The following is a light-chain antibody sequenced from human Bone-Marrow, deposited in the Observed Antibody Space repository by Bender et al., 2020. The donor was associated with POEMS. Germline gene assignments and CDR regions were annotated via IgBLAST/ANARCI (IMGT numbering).Light chain of an antibody. CDR2: EVS. J-gene: IGLJ2*01. V-gene: IGLV2-14*01. CDR1: SSDVGGYQS. CDR3: NSYTSSTNVL. Sequence: QSALTQPASVSGSPGQSLTISCTGTSSDVGGYQSVSWYQQHPGKAPNLLIYEVSHRPSGVSHRFSGSKSGNTASLTISGLQAEYEADCYCNSYTSSTNVLFGGGTKLTVL.